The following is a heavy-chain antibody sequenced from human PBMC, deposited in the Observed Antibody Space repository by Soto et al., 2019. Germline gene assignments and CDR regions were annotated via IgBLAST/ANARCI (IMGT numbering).Heavy chain of an antibody. Sequence: SETLSLTCTVSGGSISSGGYYWSWIRQHPGKGLEWIGYIYYSGSTYYNPSLKSRVTISVDTSKNQFSLKLSSVTAADTAVYYCARKVVAARGGMDVLGQGTTVTVSS. CDR2: IYYSGST. CDR3: ARKVVAARGGMDV. V-gene: IGHV4-31*03. J-gene: IGHJ6*02. D-gene: IGHD2-15*01. CDR1: GGSISSGGYY.